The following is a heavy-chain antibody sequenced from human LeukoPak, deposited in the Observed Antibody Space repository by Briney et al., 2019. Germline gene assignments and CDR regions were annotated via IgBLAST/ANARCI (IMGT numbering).Heavy chain of an antibody. J-gene: IGHJ4*02. CDR2: IYYSGST. Sequence: SETLSLTCTVSGGSISSYYWSWIRQPPGKGLEWIGYIYYSGSTNYNPSLKSRVTISVDTSKNQFSLKLSSVAAADTAVYYCARGDYGDPFDYWGQGTLVTVSS. D-gene: IGHD4-17*01. V-gene: IGHV4-59*01. CDR3: ARGDYGDPFDY. CDR1: GGSISSYY.